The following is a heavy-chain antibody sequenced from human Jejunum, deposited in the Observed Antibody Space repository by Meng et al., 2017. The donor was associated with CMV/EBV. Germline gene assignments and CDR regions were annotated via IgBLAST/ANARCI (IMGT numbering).Heavy chain of an antibody. CDR3: ARASYGSGSPLGESWFDP. D-gene: IGHD3-10*01. CDR1: GGSMSSGNDY. Sequence: VQLQEAGPGLVGPSQTRSLTCTVSGGSMSSGNDYWSWIRQPPGKGLEWIGYIHSSGSTYYNPSLRSRLTISVDTSKNQFSLKLSSVTAADTAVYYCARASYGSGSPLGESWFDPWGQGTLVTVSS. V-gene: IGHV4-30-4*01. CDR2: IHSSGST. J-gene: IGHJ5*02.